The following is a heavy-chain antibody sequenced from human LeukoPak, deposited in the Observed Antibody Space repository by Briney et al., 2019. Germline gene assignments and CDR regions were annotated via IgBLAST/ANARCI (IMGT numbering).Heavy chain of an antibody. J-gene: IGHJ5*02. CDR3: ARTRMAGTGGWFDP. Sequence: PSEILSLTCTVSGGSISSYYWGWIRQPAGKGLEWIGRIYTSGSTNYNPSLKSRVTMSVDTSKNQFSLKLSSVTAADTAVYYCARTRMAGTGGWFDPWGQGTLVTVSS. V-gene: IGHV4-4*07. CDR2: IYTSGST. D-gene: IGHD6-19*01. CDR1: GGSISSYY.